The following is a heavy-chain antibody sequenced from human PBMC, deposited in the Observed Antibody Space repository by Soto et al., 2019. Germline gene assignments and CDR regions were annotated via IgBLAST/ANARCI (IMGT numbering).Heavy chain of an antibody. J-gene: IGHJ3*02. V-gene: IGHV1-69*01. CDR1: GGTFRSYT. CDR3: ALDGDLVTSSRPGCPCDI. CDR2: IVPLFGST. D-gene: IGHD5-12*01. Sequence: QVQLVQSGAEVKKPGSSVKVSCKASGGTFRSYTFSWVRQAPGQGLEWMGGIVPLFGSTNNAEGFQGRLTITSDESTTSVYTELRRLTSGDSAVYLWALDGDLVTSSRPGCPCDIWGQGTLVTVSS.